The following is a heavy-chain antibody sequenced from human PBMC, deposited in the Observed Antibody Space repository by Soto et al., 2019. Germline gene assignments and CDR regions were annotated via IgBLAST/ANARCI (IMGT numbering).Heavy chain of an antibody. CDR2: ISWDGGST. Sequence: GGSLRLSCAASGFTFDDYTMHWVRQAPGKGLEWVSLISWDGGSTYYADSVKGRFTISRDNSKNTLYLQMNSLRAEDTAVYYCAKDGSMVRGVISYYYGMDVWGQGTTVTVSS. V-gene: IGHV3-43*01. CDR3: AKDGSMVRGVISYYYGMDV. D-gene: IGHD3-10*01. J-gene: IGHJ6*02. CDR1: GFTFDDYT.